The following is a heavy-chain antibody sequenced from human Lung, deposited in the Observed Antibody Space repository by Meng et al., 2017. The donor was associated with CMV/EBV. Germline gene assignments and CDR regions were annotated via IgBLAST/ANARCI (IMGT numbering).Heavy chain of an antibody. V-gene: IGHV4-38-2*02. CDR1: GYSISNGYY. D-gene: IGHD2-2*01. Sequence: SETXSLTCTVSGYSISNGYYWCCIRQPPGEGLEWIGSIYHSGSTYYNPSLKSRVTISVDTSKNQFSLKLCSVTAADTAVYYCARDYRTGCSSTSCYNWFDPXGQGXLVTVSS. J-gene: IGHJ5*02. CDR3: ARDYRTGCSSTSCYNWFDP. CDR2: IYHSGST.